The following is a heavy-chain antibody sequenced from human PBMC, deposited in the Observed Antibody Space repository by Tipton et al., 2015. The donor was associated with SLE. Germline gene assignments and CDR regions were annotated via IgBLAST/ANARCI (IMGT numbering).Heavy chain of an antibody. Sequence: SLRLSCVASGFTLRSSWMPWVRQAPGQGLGWVSRINGDGSTTSYADSVKGRFTISRDNAKNTLYLQGNSLRGEDTAVYYCARRDMGCSGGSCYYYLDYWGQGTLVTVSS. CDR1: GFTLRSSW. CDR2: INGDGSTT. J-gene: IGHJ4*02. CDR3: ARRDMGCSGGSCYYYLDY. V-gene: IGHV3-74*01. D-gene: IGHD2-15*01.